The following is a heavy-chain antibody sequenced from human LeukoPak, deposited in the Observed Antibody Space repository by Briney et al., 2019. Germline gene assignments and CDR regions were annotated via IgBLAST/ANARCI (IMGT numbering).Heavy chain of an antibody. Sequence: GGSLRLSCAASGFTCSSYGMHWVRQAPGTGLEWVAVIWYDGSNKYYADSVKGRFTISRDNSKNTLYLQMNSLRAEDTAVYYCARDKYSSSSYYFDYWGQGTLVTVSS. CDR1: GFTCSSYG. D-gene: IGHD6-6*01. J-gene: IGHJ4*02. CDR2: IWYDGSNK. V-gene: IGHV3-33*01. CDR3: ARDKYSSSSYYFDY.